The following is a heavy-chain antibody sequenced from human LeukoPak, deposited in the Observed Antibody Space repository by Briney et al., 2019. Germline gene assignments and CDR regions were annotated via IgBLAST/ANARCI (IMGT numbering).Heavy chain of an antibody. Sequence: PGGSLRLSCAGSGFTFSSYWMHWVRQAPGKGLVWVSRISGDGSSTTYADSVKGRFTISRDNAKNTLYLQMNSLRAEDTAVYYCAITPRLDYWGQGTLGTVSS. CDR1: GFTFSSYW. CDR2: ISGDGSST. D-gene: IGHD1-14*01. J-gene: IGHJ4*02. CDR3: AITPRLDY. V-gene: IGHV3-74*01.